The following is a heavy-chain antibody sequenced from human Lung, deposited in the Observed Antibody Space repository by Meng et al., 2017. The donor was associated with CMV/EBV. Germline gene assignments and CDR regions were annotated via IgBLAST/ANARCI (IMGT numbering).Heavy chain of an antibody. CDR3: ASFPPPGKQWLVADY. V-gene: IGHV4-4*02. J-gene: IGHJ4*02. CDR1: GGSISSSNW. CDR2: IYHSGRT. Sequence: APLQASRPGLVKPAGTLSLTCAVSGGSISSSNWWSWVRQPPGKGLEWIGEIYHSGRTNYNPSLKSRVTISVDKSKNQFSLKLSSVTAADTAVYYCASFPPPGKQWLVADYWGQGTLVTVSS. D-gene: IGHD6-19*01.